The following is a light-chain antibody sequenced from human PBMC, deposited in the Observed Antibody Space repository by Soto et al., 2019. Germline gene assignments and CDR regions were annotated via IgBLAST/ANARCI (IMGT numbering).Light chain of an antibody. CDR2: AAS. CDR1: QSVSSNY. Sequence: EIVLTQSPGTLSLSPGERATLSCRSSQSVSSNYLAWYQQKPGQSPRLLLYAASRGAAGIPDRFIGSGSRTDFTLTINRLEPEDFAVYFCQQYGRSPMFTFGQGTKLEIK. CDR3: QQYGRSPMFT. J-gene: IGKJ2*01. V-gene: IGKV3-20*01.